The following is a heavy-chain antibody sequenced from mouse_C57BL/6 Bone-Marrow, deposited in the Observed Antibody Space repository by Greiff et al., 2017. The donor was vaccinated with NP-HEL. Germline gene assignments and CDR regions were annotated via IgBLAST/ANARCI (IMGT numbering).Heavy chain of an antibody. CDR1: GFSLTSYG. CDR3: AKEGYYSNSYFDY. D-gene: IGHD2-5*01. Sequence: VKLMESGPGLVQPSQSLSITCTVSGFSLTSYGVHWVRQSPGKGLEWLGVIWRGGSTDYNAAFMSRLSITKDNSKSQVFFKMNSLQADDTAIYYCAKEGYYSNSYFDYWGQGTTLTVSS. J-gene: IGHJ2*01. CDR2: IWRGGST. V-gene: IGHV2-5*01.